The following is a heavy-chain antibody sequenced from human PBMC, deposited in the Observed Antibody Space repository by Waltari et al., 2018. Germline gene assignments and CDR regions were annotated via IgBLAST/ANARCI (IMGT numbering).Heavy chain of an antibody. J-gene: IGHJ4*02. CDR3: ASDPVGGELDY. Sequence: EVQLVESGGGLVQPGGSLRLSCAASGFTFSSYSMNWVRQAPGKGLEWVSYISSSSSTIYYADSGKGRFTISRDNAKNSLYLQMNSLRAEDTAVYYCASDPVGGELDYWGQGTLVTVSS. CDR1: GFTFSSYS. CDR2: ISSSSSTI. D-gene: IGHD1-26*01. V-gene: IGHV3-48*04.